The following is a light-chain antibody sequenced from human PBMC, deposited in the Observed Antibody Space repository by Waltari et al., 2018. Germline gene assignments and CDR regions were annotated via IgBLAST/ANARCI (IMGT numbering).Light chain of an antibody. V-gene: IGLV3-21*02. CDR1: NLGSKS. J-gene: IGLJ2*01. Sequence: SYVLTQPPSVSVAPGQTARVTCGGNNLGSKSGHWYQQRPGQAPILVLYDDSDRPSGIPDRFSGSNSGNTATLTISRVEAGDEADYYCQVWDGSTDVVFGGGTKLTVL. CDR3: QVWDGSTDVV. CDR2: DDS.